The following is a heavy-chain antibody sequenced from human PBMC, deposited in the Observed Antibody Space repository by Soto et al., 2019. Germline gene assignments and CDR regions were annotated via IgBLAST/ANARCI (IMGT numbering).Heavy chain of an antibody. D-gene: IGHD3-22*01. CDR2: IYPGDSDT. CDR3: ARYKDYYDSSGYSPGYFDY. J-gene: IGHJ4*02. Sequence: PGESLKISCKGSGYSFTSYWIGWVRQMPGKGLEWMGIIYPGDSDTRYSPSFQGQVTISADKSISTAYLQWSSLKASDTAMYYCARYKDYYDSSGYSPGYFDYWGQGTLVTVSS. CDR1: GYSFTSYW. V-gene: IGHV5-51*01.